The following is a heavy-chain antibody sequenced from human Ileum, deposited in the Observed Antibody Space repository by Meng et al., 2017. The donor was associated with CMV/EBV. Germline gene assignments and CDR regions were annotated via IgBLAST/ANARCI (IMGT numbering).Heavy chain of an antibody. J-gene: IGHJ4*02. CDR3: ARGRGRYNFDY. CDR2: GSDDGSKK. Sequence: LSWAASGCTCSSYAMHGVRQDPGKGMEWVAVGSDDGSKKYDAESGKGRFTIARDNSKNTLYLQMNSLRAEDTAVYYCARGRGRYNFDYWGQGTLVTVSS. CDR1: GCTCSSYA. V-gene: IGHV3-30*04. D-gene: IGHD3-16*01.